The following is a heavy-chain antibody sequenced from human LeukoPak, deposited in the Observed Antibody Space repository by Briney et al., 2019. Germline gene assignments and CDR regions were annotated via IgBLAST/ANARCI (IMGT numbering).Heavy chain of an antibody. V-gene: IGHV4-59*01. CDR3: ARGHCSAGSCYNTDY. CDR1: GGSINNYY. D-gene: IGHD2-15*01. J-gene: IGHJ4*02. CDR2: IHYSGST. Sequence: SETLSLTCTVSGGSINNYYWNWIRQSPEKGLEWIGYIHYSGSTNYNPSPKSRVTISVDTSKNQFSLKLSSVTPADTAMYYCARGHCSAGSCYNTDYWGQGTLVTVSS.